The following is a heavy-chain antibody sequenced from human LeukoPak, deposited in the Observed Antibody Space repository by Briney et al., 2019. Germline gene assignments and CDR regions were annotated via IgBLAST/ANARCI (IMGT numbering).Heavy chain of an antibody. J-gene: IGHJ4*02. Sequence: ASVKVSCKASGYTFTSYGISWVRQAPGQGLGWMGIINPSGGSTSYAQKFQGRVTMTRDTSTSTVYMELSSLRSEDTAVYYCARDREDFDYWGQGTLVTVSS. CDR2: INPSGGST. V-gene: IGHV1-46*01. CDR3: ARDREDFDY. CDR1: GYTFTSYG.